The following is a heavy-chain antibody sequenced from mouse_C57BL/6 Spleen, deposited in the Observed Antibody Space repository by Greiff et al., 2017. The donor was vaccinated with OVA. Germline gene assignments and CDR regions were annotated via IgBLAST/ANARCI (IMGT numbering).Heavy chain of an antibody. Sequence: EVKVEESGGGLVKPGGSLKLSCAASGFTFSDYGMHWVRQAPEKGLEWVAYISSGSSTIYYAGTVKGRFPISRDNAKNTLFLQMTRLMSEDTAMDYGARNYYSNWAWFAYWGQGTLVTVSA. CDR2: ISSGSSTI. V-gene: IGHV5-17*01. D-gene: IGHD2-5*01. J-gene: IGHJ3*01. CDR3: ARNYYSNWAWFAY. CDR1: GFTFSDYG.